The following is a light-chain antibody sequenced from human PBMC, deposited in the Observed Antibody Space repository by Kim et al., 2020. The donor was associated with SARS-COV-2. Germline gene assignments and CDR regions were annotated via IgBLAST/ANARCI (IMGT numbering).Light chain of an antibody. CDR1: SNNIGAYNF. Sequence: GQSHTTSCTGSSNNIGAYNFVSWYQQHPGRPPILVIYDVSKRPAGVSARFSCSKSGNTAPQTISWLQAEDEAEYSCCSSTSSSTGVFGGGTQLTVL. J-gene: IGLJ3*02. V-gene: IGLV2-14*04. CDR2: DVS. CDR3: CSSTSSSTGV.